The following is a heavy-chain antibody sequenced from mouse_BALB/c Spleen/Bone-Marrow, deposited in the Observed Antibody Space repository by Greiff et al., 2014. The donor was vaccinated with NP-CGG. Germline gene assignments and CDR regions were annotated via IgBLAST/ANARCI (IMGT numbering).Heavy chain of an antibody. J-gene: IGHJ1*01. Sequence: VQLQQSGAELAKPGASVKMSCKASGYTFTTYWIHWVKQRPGQGLEWIGYINPSTGNTEYNQKSRDRATLTADKSSSTPYMQLSSLTSEDSAVYYCARGLRDWYFDVWGAGTTVTVSS. V-gene: IGHV1-7*01. CDR2: INPSTGNT. CDR1: GYTFTTYW. CDR3: ARGLRDWYFDV. D-gene: IGHD2-4*01.